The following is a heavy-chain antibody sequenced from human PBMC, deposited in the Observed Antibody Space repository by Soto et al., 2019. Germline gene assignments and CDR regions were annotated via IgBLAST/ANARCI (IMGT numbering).Heavy chain of an antibody. Sequence: QVQLQESGPGLVKPSETLSLTCTVSGGSISSYYWSWIRQPPGKGLEWIGYIYYSGSTNYNPSLKSRVTIAVDTSKNQSSLKLSSVTAADTAVYYCARVGEDIVVVTATERSWWFDPWGQGTLVTVSS. V-gene: IGHV4-59*01. CDR3: ARVGEDIVVVTATERSWWFDP. CDR1: GGSISSYY. J-gene: IGHJ5*02. D-gene: IGHD2-21*02. CDR2: IYYSGST.